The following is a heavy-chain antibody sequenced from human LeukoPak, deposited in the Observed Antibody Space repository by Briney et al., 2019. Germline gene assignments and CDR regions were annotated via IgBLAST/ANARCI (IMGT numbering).Heavy chain of an antibody. D-gene: IGHD3-22*01. J-gene: IGHJ3*02. CDR2: IYYSGST. CDR1: GGSISSSSYY. Sequence: SETLSLTCTVSGGSISSSSYYWGWIRQPPGTGLEWIGSIYYSGSTNYNPSLQSRVTISVDTSTNQFSLKLSSVTAADTAVYFCARDPYSYDSSGAFDIWGQGTMVTVSS. CDR3: ARDPYSYDSSGAFDI. V-gene: IGHV4-39*07.